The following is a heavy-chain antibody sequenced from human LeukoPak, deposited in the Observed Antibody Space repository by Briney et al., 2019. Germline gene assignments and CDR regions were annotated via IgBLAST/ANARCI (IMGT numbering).Heavy chain of an antibody. J-gene: IGHJ4*02. V-gene: IGHV3-13*01. D-gene: IGHD6-19*01. CDR1: GFTFIDYD. CDR3: ARGGIQVSGIDEFDY. CDR2: IGIRGDT. Sequence: GGSLRLSCAASGFTFIDYDMHWVRQAIGKGLEWVSAIGIRGDTHYSGSVKGRFTISRENAESSLYLQMSSLRAEDTAVYYCARGGIQVSGIDEFDYWGQGTLVTVSS.